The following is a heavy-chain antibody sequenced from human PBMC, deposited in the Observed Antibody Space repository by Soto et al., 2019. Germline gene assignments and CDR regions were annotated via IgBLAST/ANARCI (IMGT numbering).Heavy chain of an antibody. Sequence: GGSMRLSCAASGLTFSSYGMHWVRQAPGKGLEWVAVIWYDGSNKYYADSVKGRFTISRDNSKNTLYLQMNSLRAEDTAVYYCARDRYCSGGSCYSVPYYYYYGMDVWGQGTTVTVSS. D-gene: IGHD2-15*01. CDR2: IWYDGSNK. CDR3: ARDRYCSGGSCYSVPYYYYYGMDV. J-gene: IGHJ6*02. V-gene: IGHV3-33*01. CDR1: GLTFSSYG.